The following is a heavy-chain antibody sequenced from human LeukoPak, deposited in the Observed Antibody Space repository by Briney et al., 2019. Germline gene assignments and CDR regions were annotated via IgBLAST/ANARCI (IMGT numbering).Heavy chain of an antibody. CDR2: IKQDGSEK. CDR3: ARVLGEGRSRRSSAFDI. Sequence: GGSLRLSCAASGFTFSSYWMSWVRQAPGKGLEWVANIKQDGSEKYYVDSVKGRFTISRDNAKNSLYLQMNSLRAEDTAVYYCARVLGEGRSRRSSAFDIWGQGTMVTVSS. D-gene: IGHD3-16*01. V-gene: IGHV3-7*01. J-gene: IGHJ3*02. CDR1: GFTFSSYW.